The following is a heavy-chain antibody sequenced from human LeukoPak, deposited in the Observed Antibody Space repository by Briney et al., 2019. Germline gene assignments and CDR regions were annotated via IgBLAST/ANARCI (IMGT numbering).Heavy chain of an antibody. CDR1: GFTFSAYW. D-gene: IGHD1-26*01. Sequence: GGSLRLSCVASGFTFSAYWMSWVRQAPGKGLEYMASIKQDGSETYYVDSVKGRFTISRGNAKDSLDLQMNNLRAEDTAVYYCAALIIGRPFDYWGQGTLVIVSS. V-gene: IGHV3-7*03. CDR3: AALIIGRPFDY. J-gene: IGHJ4*02. CDR2: IKQDGSET.